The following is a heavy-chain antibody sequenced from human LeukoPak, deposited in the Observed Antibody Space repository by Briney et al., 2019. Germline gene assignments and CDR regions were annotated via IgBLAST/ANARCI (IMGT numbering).Heavy chain of an antibody. D-gene: IGHD6-13*01. CDR1: GFTFSRYW. CDR3: ASPPVAAGGNVYFQH. J-gene: IGHJ1*01. Sequence: GGSLRLSCAASGFTFSRYWMTWIRQAPGKGPEWVANLKPDGGQKYYVDSVKGRFTISRDNARNSLYLQMNSLRAEDTAVYYCASPPVAAGGNVYFQHWGQGTLVAVSA. CDR2: LKPDGGQK. V-gene: IGHV3-7*02.